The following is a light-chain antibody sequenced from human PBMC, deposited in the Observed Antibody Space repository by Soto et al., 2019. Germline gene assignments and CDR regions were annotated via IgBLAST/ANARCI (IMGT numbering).Light chain of an antibody. CDR1: QSLSSY. CDR2: DAS. Sequence: EIVLTQSPATLSLSPGERATLSCRASQSLSSYLAWYQQKPGQAPRLLIYDASNRATGVPARFSGSGSGTDFTLTISSLEPEDCAVYYCQQRNNWPNTFGQGTKLEIK. J-gene: IGKJ2*01. CDR3: QQRNNWPNT. V-gene: IGKV3-11*01.